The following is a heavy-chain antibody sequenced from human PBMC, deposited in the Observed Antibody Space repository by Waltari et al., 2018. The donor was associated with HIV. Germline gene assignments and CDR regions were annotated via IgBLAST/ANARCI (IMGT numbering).Heavy chain of an antibody. CDR1: GYSFTNYW. CDR2: IYPGDSDT. Sequence: EVQLVQSGAEVKKPGESLKISCKGSGYSFTNYWIGWVRQMPGQGLEWMGIIYPGDSDTRYSPSFQGQVTISAVKSISTAYLQLSSLKASDTAMYYCARRGMAAAGTGAGAFDYWGQGTLVTVSS. J-gene: IGHJ4*02. D-gene: IGHD6-13*01. V-gene: IGHV5-51*01. CDR3: ARRGMAAAGTGAGAFDY.